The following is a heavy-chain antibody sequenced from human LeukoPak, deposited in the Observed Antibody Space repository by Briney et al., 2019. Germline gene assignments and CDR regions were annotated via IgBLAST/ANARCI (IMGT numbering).Heavy chain of an antibody. CDR1: GGSISSYY. CDR3: ARDYLGYGSGKWDDAFDI. CDR2: IYTSGST. D-gene: IGHD3-10*01. Sequence: PSETLSLTCTVSGGSISSYYWSWIRQPAGKGLEWIGRIYTSGSTNYNPSLKSRVTTSVDTSKNQFSLKLSSVTAADTAVYYCARDYLGYGSGKWDDAFDIWGQGTMVTVSS. J-gene: IGHJ3*02. V-gene: IGHV4-4*07.